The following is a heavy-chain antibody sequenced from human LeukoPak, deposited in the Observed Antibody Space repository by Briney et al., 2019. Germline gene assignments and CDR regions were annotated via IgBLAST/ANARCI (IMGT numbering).Heavy chain of an antibody. J-gene: IGHJ4*02. V-gene: IGHV4-4*02. CDR3: ARGQGDYVWGSYRFPYLDY. Sequence: SGTLSLTCAVSGGSISSSNWWSWVRPPPGKGLEWRGEIYHSGSTIYNPSLKRRVTISVDKSKNQFSLKLSSVTAADTAVYYCARGQGDYVWGSYRFPYLDYWGQGTLVTVSS. CDR2: IYHSGST. D-gene: IGHD3-16*02. CDR1: GGSISSSNW.